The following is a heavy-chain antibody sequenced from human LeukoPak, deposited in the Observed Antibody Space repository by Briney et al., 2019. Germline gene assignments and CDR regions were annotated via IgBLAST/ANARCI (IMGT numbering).Heavy chain of an antibody. J-gene: IGHJ3*02. Sequence: PSETLSLTCTVSGGSISNSTSHYWGWIRQPPGKGLEWIGSIYSSGSTYYDPSLKSRVTISIDTSKNQFSLNLSSVTAADTAVYYCARHSVPRRGVFDIWGQGTMSIVSS. V-gene: IGHV4-39*01. D-gene: IGHD2-8*01. CDR1: GGSISNSTSHY. CDR2: IYSSGST. CDR3: ARHSVPRRGVFDI.